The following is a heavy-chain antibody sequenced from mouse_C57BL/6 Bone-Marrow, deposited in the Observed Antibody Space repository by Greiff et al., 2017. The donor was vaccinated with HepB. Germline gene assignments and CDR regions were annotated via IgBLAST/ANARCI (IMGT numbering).Heavy chain of an antibody. Sequence: VQLQQSGAELVRPGASVKLSCTASGFNIKDDYMHWVKQRPEQGLEWIGWIDPENGDTEYAPKFQGKATITAETSSNTAYLQLSSLTSEDTAVYYCTTLYYYDSSYPVDYWGQGTTLTVSS. J-gene: IGHJ2*01. CDR3: TTLYYYDSSYPVDY. D-gene: IGHD1-1*01. CDR2: IDPENGDT. CDR1: GFNIKDDY. V-gene: IGHV14-4*01.